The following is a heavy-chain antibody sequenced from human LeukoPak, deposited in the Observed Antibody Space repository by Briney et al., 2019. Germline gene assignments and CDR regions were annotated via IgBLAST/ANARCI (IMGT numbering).Heavy chain of an antibody. CDR3: ARYYDSSGYYDY. V-gene: IGHV3-21*01. J-gene: IGHJ4*02. Sequence: GGSLRLSCAASGFTLSSYSMNWVRQAPGKGLEWVSSISSSSYIYYADSVKGRFTISRDNAKNSLYLQMNSLRAEDTAVYYCARYYDSSGYYDYWGQGTLVTVSS. CDR1: GFTLSSYS. D-gene: IGHD3-22*01. CDR2: ISSSSYI.